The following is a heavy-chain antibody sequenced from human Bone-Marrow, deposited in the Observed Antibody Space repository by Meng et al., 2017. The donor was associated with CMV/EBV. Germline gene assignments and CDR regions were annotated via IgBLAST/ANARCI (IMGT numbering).Heavy chain of an antibody. CDR3: AGGGDYDNWFDP. V-gene: IGHV1-2*02. CDR2: INPNSGGT. J-gene: IGHJ5*02. D-gene: IGHD4-17*01. CDR1: GYTFTSYG. Sequence: ASVKVSCKASGYTFTSYGISWVRQAPGQGLEWMGWINPNSGGTNYAQKFQGRVTMTRDTSISTAYMELSRLRSDDTAVYYCAGGGDYDNWFDPWGQGTLVTVSS.